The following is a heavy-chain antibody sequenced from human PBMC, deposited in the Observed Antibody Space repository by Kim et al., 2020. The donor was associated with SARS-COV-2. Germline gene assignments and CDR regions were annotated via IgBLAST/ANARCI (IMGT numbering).Heavy chain of an antibody. V-gene: IGHV3-20*04. Sequence: GGSLRLSCVISGFTFRTYDMNWVRQAPGKGLEWVAGIIWSGGGTDYAVSVGGRFTISRDIAENSLFLQMNSLRTEDTALYFCVRDLLGGGADVWGQGTTV. CDR2: IIWSGGGT. CDR3: VRDLLGGGADV. CDR1: GFTFRTYD. J-gene: IGHJ6*02.